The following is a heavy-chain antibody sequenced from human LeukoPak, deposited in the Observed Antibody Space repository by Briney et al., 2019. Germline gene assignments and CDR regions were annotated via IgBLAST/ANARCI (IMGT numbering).Heavy chain of an antibody. Sequence: SETLSLTCTVSGVSISSTSHYWGWIRQPPGKGLDWIGSMYYSGSTYYNPSLKSRVTISIDTSKNQFSLKLSSVTAADTAVYYCATTGDGWQQYYFDFWGQGTLVTVSS. CDR3: ATTGDGWQQYYFDF. D-gene: IGHD2-21*01. CDR2: MYYSGST. CDR1: GVSISSTSHY. V-gene: IGHV4-39*01. J-gene: IGHJ4*02.